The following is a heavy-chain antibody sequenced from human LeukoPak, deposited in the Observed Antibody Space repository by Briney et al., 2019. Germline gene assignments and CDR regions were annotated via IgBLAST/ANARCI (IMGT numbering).Heavy chain of an antibody. CDR1: GFTFSSYS. J-gene: IGHJ6*03. CDR3: ARDPMYSSSSISWYYYYYMDV. D-gene: IGHD6-6*01. CDR2: ISSSNSYI. Sequence: GGSLRLSCAASGFTFSSYSMNWVRQAPGKGLEWVSSISSSNSYIYYADSVKGRFTISRDNAKNSLYLQMNSLRAEDTAVYYCARDPMYSSSSISWYYYYYMDVWGKGTTVTVSS. V-gene: IGHV3-21*01.